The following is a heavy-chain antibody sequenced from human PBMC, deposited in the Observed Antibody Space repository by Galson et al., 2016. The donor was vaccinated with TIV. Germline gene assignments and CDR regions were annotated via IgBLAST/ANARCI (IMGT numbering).Heavy chain of an antibody. CDR3: SRMPTKTFDFWSGYDNQFHMDV. Sequence: SVKVSCKASGYTLSSYSLNWVRQAPGQGLEWVGWISGYNGNTNSAQKFQGRVTMTTDTSTNTAYMELRSLTSDDTAVDYCSRMPTKTFDFWSGYDNQFHMDVWGKGTTVTVSS. CDR1: GYTLSSYS. CDR2: ISGYNGNT. J-gene: IGHJ6*03. V-gene: IGHV1-18*04. D-gene: IGHD3-3*01.